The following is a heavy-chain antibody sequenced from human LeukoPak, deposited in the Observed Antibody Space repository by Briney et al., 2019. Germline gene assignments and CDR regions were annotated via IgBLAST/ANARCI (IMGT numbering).Heavy chain of an antibody. V-gene: IGHV3-33*01. CDR3: ARDSSGWCSENNWFDP. Sequence: GRSLRLSCAASGFTFSSYGMHWVRQAPGKGREWGAVIWYDGSNKYYTDSVKGRFTISRDNSKNTLYLQMNSLRAEDTAVYYCARDSSGWCSENNWFDPWGQGTLVTVSS. CDR2: IWYDGSNK. J-gene: IGHJ5*02. D-gene: IGHD6-19*01. CDR1: GFTFSSYG.